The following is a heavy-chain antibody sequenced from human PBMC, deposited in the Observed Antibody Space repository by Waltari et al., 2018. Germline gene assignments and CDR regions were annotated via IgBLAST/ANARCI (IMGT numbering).Heavy chain of an antibody. CDR2: ISWNSGSI. CDR3: AKGWGETNPSGSDY. Sequence: EVQLVESGGGLVQPGRSLRLSCAASGFTFDDYAMHWVRQAPGKGLGWVSGISWNSGSIDYADSVKGRFTISRDNAKNSLYLQMNSLRAEDTALYYCAKGWGETNPSGSDYWGQGTLVTVSS. J-gene: IGHJ4*02. V-gene: IGHV3-9*01. CDR1: GFTFDDYA. D-gene: IGHD1-26*01.